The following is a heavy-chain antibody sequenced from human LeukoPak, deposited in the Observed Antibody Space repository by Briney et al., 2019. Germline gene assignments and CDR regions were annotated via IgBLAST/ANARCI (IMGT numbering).Heavy chain of an antibody. CDR1: GFTFTSYW. CDR2: INQNGVEK. V-gene: IGHV3-7*01. CDR3: ARDGTAAGLYFDL. Sequence: AGGSLRLSCAVSGFTFTSYWMNWVRQAPGKGLEWVASINQNGVEKSSVDSVKGRFTISRDNAKNSLYLQMSSLRAEDTAVYYCARDGTAAGLYFDLWGQGTLVTVSS. J-gene: IGHJ4*01. D-gene: IGHD6-13*01.